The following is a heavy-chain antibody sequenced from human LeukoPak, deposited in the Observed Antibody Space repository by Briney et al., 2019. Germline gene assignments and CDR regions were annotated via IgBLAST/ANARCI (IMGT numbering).Heavy chain of an antibody. CDR2: IYYSGST. D-gene: IGHD6-19*01. CDR3: ARSSSGWYYFDY. J-gene: IGHJ4*02. Sequence: SETLSLTCTVSGGTISSYFWTWIRQPPGKGLEWIGYIYYSGSTNYNPSLKSRVTISVDTSKNQFSLKLSSVTAADTAVYYCARSSSGWYYFDYWGQGTLVTVSS. CDR1: GGTISSYF. V-gene: IGHV4-59*08.